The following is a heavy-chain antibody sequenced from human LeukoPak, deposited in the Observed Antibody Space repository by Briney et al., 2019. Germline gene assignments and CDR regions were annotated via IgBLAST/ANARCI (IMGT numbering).Heavy chain of an antibody. V-gene: IGHV4-61*01. Sequence: SETLSLTCTGSGGSISSDSYWTWIRQPPGKGLEWIGYIYYSGSTKYSPSLKSRVTISVDTSKNQSSLQLTSVTAADTAVYYCARDNYSARVGGAWYFDLWGRGTLVTVSS. CDR1: GGSISSDSY. CDR2: IYYSGST. D-gene: IGHD2-21*01. J-gene: IGHJ2*01. CDR3: ARDNYSARVGGAWYFDL.